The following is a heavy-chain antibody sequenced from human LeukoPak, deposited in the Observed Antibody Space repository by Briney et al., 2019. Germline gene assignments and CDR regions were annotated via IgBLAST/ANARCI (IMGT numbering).Heavy chain of an antibody. V-gene: IGHV3-21*01. CDR2: ISSSSSYI. CDR3: ATGDYDFWSGSKYFQH. D-gene: IGHD3-3*01. Sequence: GGSLRLSCAASGFTFSSYSMNWVRQAPGKGLEWVSSISSSSSYIYYADSVKGRFTISRDNAKNSLYLQMNSLRAEDTAVYYCATGDYDFWSGSKYFQHWGQGTLVTVSS. CDR1: GFTFSSYS. J-gene: IGHJ1*01.